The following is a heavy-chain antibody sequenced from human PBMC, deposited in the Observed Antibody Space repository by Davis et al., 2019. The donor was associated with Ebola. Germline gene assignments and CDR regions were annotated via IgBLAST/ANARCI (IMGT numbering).Heavy chain of an antibody. CDR3: ARGALIAAAGTGKDFDY. J-gene: IGHJ4*02. CDR2: INPSGGST. Sequence: ASVKVSCKASGYTFTGYYMHWVRQAPGQGLEWMGIINPSGGSTSYAQKFQGRVTMTRDTSTSTVYMELSSLRSEDTAVYYCARGALIAAAGTGKDFDYWGQGTLVTVSS. D-gene: IGHD6-13*01. CDR1: GYTFTGYY. V-gene: IGHV1-46*01.